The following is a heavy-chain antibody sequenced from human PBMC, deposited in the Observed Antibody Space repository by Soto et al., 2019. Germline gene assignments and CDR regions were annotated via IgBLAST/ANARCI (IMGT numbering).Heavy chain of an antibody. CDR1: GGSLSSYY. CDR3: ARDGYYDSSGYYYDALDI. Sequence: AETLSLTFPVSGGSLSSYYWRWIRQPAGKGREWIGRIYTSGSTNYNPSLKSRVTMSVDTSKNQFSLKLSSVTAADTAVYYCARDGYYDSSGYYYDALDIWGQGTMVT. CDR2: IYTSGST. V-gene: IGHV4-4*07. J-gene: IGHJ3*02. D-gene: IGHD3-22*01.